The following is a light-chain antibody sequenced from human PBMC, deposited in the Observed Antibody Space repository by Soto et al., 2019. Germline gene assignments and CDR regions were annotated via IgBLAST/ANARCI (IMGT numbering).Light chain of an antibody. CDR3: QQSCSDLLT. CDR2: ESS. J-gene: IGKJ5*01. Sequence: EIVFTQSPATLSLYPGERATLSCRASQTVSPYLAWYQRKPGKAPRLLIYESSNRGGGVSARFSGSGSGTDFTLTIDRLESDDFAAYYCQQSCSDLLTFGQGTRVDIK. CDR1: QTVSPY. V-gene: IGKV3-11*01.